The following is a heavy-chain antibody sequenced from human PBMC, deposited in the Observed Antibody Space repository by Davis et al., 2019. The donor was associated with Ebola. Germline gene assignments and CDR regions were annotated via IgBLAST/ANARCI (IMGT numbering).Heavy chain of an antibody. Sequence: GGSLRLSCKGSGYSFTSYWISWVRQMPGKGLEWMGRIDPSDSYTNYSPSFQGHVTISADKSISTAYLQWSSLKASDTAMYYCASTGLGVSTGGVYWGQGTLVTVSS. CDR2: IDPSDSYT. D-gene: IGHD2-8*02. CDR3: ASTGLGVSTGGVY. V-gene: IGHV5-10-1*01. J-gene: IGHJ4*02. CDR1: GYSFTSYW.